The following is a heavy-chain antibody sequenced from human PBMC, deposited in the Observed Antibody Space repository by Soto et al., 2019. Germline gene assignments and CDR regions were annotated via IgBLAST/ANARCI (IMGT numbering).Heavy chain of an antibody. Sequence: GASVKVSCKASGGTFSSYAISWVRQAPGQGLEWMGGIIPIFGTANYAQKFQGRVTITADKSTSTAYMELSSLRSEDTAVYYCARHVSRIQLWLLSYYGMDVWGQGTTVTVSS. CDR3: ARHVSRIQLWLLSYYGMDV. V-gene: IGHV1-69*06. J-gene: IGHJ6*02. CDR2: IIPIFGTA. CDR1: GGTFSSYA. D-gene: IGHD5-18*01.